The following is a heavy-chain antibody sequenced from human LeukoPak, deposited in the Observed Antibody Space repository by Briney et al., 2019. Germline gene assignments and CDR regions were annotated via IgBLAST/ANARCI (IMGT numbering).Heavy chain of an antibody. Sequence: SETLSLTCIVSGGSVSSSSYYWGWIRQPPGRGLEWIGSVYYKGNTYYSPSLKSRVTMSVDTSKNQFSLQLNSLTPEDTAVYYCARNTPDFGTHQRFDPWGQGTLVTVSS. J-gene: IGHJ5*02. V-gene: IGHV4-39*07. CDR1: GGSVSSSSYY. D-gene: IGHD3-10*01. CDR2: VYYKGNT. CDR3: ARNTPDFGTHQRFDP.